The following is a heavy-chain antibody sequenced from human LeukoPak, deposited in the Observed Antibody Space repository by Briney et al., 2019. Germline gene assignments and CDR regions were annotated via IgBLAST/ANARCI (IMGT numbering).Heavy chain of an antibody. V-gene: IGHV1-69*05. CDR3: AREVLPDFNGGNSAYYYMDV. Sequence: ASVKVSCKASGGTFSSYAISWVRQAPGQGLEWMGRIIPIIGTANYAQKFQGRVTITTDESTSTAYMELSSLRSEDTAVYYCAREVLPDFNGGNSAYYYMDVWGKGTTVTVSS. CDR2: IIPIIGTA. J-gene: IGHJ6*03. CDR1: GGTFSSYA. D-gene: IGHD4-23*01.